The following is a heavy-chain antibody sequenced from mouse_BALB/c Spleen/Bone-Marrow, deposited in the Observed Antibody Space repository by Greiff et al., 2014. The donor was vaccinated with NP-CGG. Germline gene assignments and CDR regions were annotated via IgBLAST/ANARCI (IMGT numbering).Heavy chain of an antibody. CDR2: IDPANGDT. J-gene: IGHJ1*01. Sequence: VQLQQSGSELVKPGASVKLSCAASGFNIKDTYMHWVKQRPGQGLEWIGRIDPANGDTKYDPKFQGEATITADTSSNTAYLQLSSLTSEDTAVYYCTRPSFYYGSSYWYFDVWGAGTTVTVSS. CDR3: TRPSFYYGSSYWYFDV. V-gene: IGHV14-3*02. CDR1: GFNIKDTY. D-gene: IGHD1-1*01.